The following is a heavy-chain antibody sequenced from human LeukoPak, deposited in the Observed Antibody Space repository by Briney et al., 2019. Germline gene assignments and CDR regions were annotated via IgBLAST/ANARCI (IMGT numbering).Heavy chain of an antibody. Sequence: PGGSLRLSCAASGFTFSSFWMHWVRQAPGKGLVWVSRVNSDGGTTHYADSVKGRFTISRDNSKNTLYLQMNSLRAEDTAVYYCAKATAMVAWFDYWGQGTLVTVSS. CDR1: GFTFSSFW. V-gene: IGHV3-74*01. J-gene: IGHJ4*02. D-gene: IGHD5-18*01. CDR2: VNSDGGTT. CDR3: AKATAMVAWFDY.